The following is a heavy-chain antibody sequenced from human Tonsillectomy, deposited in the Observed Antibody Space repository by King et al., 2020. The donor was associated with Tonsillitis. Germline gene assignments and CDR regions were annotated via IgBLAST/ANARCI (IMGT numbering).Heavy chain of an antibody. Sequence: QLVQSGGGLVQPGGSLRLSCAASGLSVSDNYMSWVRQAPGKGLEWVSLIYSGGATYYSDSVKGRFTISRDRSENTLILQMDNLRAEDTAVYYCARDRDYGDFLYYFDYWGPGTLVIVSS. CDR1: GLSVSDNY. V-gene: IGHV3-66*01. CDR2: IYSGGAT. J-gene: IGHJ4*02. D-gene: IGHD4-17*01. CDR3: ARDRDYGDFLYYFDY.